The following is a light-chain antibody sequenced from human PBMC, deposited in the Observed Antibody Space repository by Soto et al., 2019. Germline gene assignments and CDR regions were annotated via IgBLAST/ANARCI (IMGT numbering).Light chain of an antibody. J-gene: IGLJ2*01. CDR3: ISYTSSSAVV. CDR2: DVS. V-gene: IGLV2-14*01. Sequence: QSALTQPASVSGSPGQSITISCTGTSSDVGGYNYVSWYQQHPGKAPKLMIYDVSNRPSGVSNRFSGSKSGNTASLTISGIQAEDEADYYCISYTSSSAVVFGGGTKVTVL. CDR1: SSDVGGYNY.